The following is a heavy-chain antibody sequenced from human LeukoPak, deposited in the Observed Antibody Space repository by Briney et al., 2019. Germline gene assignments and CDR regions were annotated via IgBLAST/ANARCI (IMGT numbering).Heavy chain of an antibody. J-gene: IGHJ4*02. CDR2: IYTSGST. CDR1: GGSISSYY. CDR3: AREGEWEPGTTNFDY. D-gene: IGHD1-26*01. Sequence: PSETLSLTCTVSGGSISSYYWSWIRQPAGKGLEWIGRIYTSGSTNYNPSLKSRVTMSVDTSKNQFSLKLSSVTAADTAVYYCAREGEWEPGTTNFDYWGQGTLVTVSS. V-gene: IGHV4-4*07.